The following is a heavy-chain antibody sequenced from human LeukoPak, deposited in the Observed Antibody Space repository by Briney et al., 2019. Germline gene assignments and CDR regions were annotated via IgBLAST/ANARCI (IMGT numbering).Heavy chain of an antibody. CDR2: IRYDGTYK. Sequence: PGGSLRLSCAASGFTFSNYGMHWVRQAPGKGLEWVAFIRYDGTYKYQADSVKGRFTISRDNSKNTLYLQMNSLRPEDTAVYYCARVRLYYDSSDAFDIWGQGTMVTVSS. CDR3: ARVRLYYDSSDAFDI. CDR1: GFTFSNYG. D-gene: IGHD3-22*01. V-gene: IGHV3-30*02. J-gene: IGHJ3*02.